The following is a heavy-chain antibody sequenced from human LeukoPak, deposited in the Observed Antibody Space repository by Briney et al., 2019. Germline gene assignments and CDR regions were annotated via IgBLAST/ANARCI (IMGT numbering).Heavy chain of an antibody. CDR3: AVDWYDSSGYGTFDY. D-gene: IGHD3-22*01. J-gene: IGHJ4*02. CDR2: IYSGGST. CDR1: GXTVSSNH. Sequence: GGSLRLSCAASGXTVSSNHMSWVRQAPGKGLEWVSVIYSGGSTYYADSVKGRFTISRDNSKNTLYLQMHSLRAEDTAVYYCAVDWYDSSGYGTFDYWGQGTLVTVSS. V-gene: IGHV3-53*01.